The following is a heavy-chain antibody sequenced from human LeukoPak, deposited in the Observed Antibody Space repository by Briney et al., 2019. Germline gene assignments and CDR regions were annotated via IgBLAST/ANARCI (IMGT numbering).Heavy chain of an antibody. D-gene: IGHD2-8*02. CDR3: AKAPPGSCTGARCYSLDA. CDR2: ISGSDPGT. V-gene: IGHV3-23*01. Sequence: PGGSLRLSRVASGFTFRTYAMSWVRQTPWMGLEWVSAISGSDPGTYHADSVKGRFTISRDNSKNTLYLQMNNLRAEDTAIYFCAKAPPGSCTGARCYSLDAWGKGTTVSVSS. J-gene: IGHJ6*03. CDR1: GFTFRTYA.